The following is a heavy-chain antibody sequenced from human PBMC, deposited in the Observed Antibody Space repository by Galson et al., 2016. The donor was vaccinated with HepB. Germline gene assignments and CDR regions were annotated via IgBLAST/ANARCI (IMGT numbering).Heavy chain of an antibody. CDR3: ARDGGDIVGATGRFDP. Sequence: SVKVSCKVSGYTLTELSIHWVRQAPGKGLEWMGGFDPKDGKRIHAQKFQGRVTITADESTSTAYMELSSLGSEDTAVYYCARDGGDIVGATGRFDPWGQGTLVTVSS. CDR1: GYTLTELS. CDR2: FDPKDGKR. V-gene: IGHV1-24*01. J-gene: IGHJ5*02. D-gene: IGHD1-26*01.